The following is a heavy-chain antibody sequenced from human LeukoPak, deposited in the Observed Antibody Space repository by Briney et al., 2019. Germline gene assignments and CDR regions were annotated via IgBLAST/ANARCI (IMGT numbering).Heavy chain of an antibody. CDR1: GGSISSGGYY. D-gene: IGHD6-13*01. J-gene: IGHJ4*02. CDR2: IYYSGST. Sequence: PSQTLSLTCTVSGGSISSGGYYWSWIRQHPGKGLEWIAYIYYSGSTYYNPSLKSRVTISVDTSKNQFSLKLSSVTAADTAVYYCAREARGLRFSSSWYYFDYWGQGTLVTVSS. V-gene: IGHV4-31*03. CDR3: AREARGLRFSSSWYYFDY.